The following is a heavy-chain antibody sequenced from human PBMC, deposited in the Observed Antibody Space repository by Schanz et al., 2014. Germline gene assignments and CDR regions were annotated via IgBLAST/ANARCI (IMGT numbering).Heavy chain of an antibody. D-gene: IGHD3-10*01. Sequence: QVQLVESGGGVVQPGRSLRLSCAASGFTFSSYAMHWVRQAPGKGLEWVAVIWSDGSTKYYADSVKGRFTISRDNSKNTLYLQMNSLRADDTAVYYCARLPVGYGSGIWDVWGQGTSVTVSS. V-gene: IGHV3-33*08. CDR3: ARLPVGYGSGIWDV. CDR2: IWSDGSTK. J-gene: IGHJ6*02. CDR1: GFTFSSYA.